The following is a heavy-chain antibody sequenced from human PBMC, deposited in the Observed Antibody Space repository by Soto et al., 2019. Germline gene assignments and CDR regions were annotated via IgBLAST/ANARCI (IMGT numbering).Heavy chain of an antibody. Sequence: GGSLRLSCAASGFTFSSYAMSWVRQAPGKGLEWVSVISGSGDSTNYADSVKDRFTISRDNSKNSLYLQMNSLRVEDTAVYYCAKSSTWAHYYYMDVWGKGTTVTSP. CDR3: AKSSTWAHYYYMDV. D-gene: IGHD2-2*01. J-gene: IGHJ6*03. CDR1: GFTFSSYA. V-gene: IGHV3-23*01. CDR2: ISGSGDST.